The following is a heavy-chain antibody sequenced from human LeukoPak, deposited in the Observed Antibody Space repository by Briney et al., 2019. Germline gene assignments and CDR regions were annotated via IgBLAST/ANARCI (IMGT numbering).Heavy chain of an antibody. D-gene: IGHD3-3*01. CDR2: VYYTGCT. V-gene: IGHV4-59*01. J-gene: IGHJ4*02. CDR1: GGSISSYY. CDR3: ARGSQRITVFGVVTDC. Sequence: SETLSLTCTVSGGSISSYYWTWIRQPPGKGLEWIGYVYYTGCTNYNPSLKSRVTISVDTSKNHFSLELSSVTAADTAVYYCARGSQRITVFGVVTDCWGQGTLVTVSS.